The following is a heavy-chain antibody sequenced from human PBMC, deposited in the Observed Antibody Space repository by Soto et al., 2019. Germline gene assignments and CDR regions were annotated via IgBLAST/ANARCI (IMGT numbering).Heavy chain of an antibody. CDR3: AAGEASSRNLAPYYLDF. J-gene: IGHJ4*02. CDR1: GGSMRNYF. CDR2: IHYSGATSFFP. D-gene: IGHD6-13*01. Sequence: TLSLTCTVSGGSMRNYFWTWIRQPPGKGLEWIGYIHYSGATSFFPSYNPSLRGRVTISEDTSKNQFSLKLLSVTTADTAVYFCAAGEASSRNLAPYYLDFWGQGTLVTVSS. V-gene: IGHV4-59*01.